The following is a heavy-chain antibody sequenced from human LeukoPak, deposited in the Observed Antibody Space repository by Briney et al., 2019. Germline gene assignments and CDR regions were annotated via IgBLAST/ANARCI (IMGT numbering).Heavy chain of an antibody. D-gene: IGHD3-22*01. V-gene: IGHV1-2*02. CDR2: INPNSGGT. Sequence: GASVKVSCKASGYTFTGYYMHWARQAPGQGLEWMGWINPNSGGTNYAQKFQGRATMTRDTSISTAYMELSRLRSDDTAVYYCARLNYYDSSGYYYWGQGTLVTVSS. J-gene: IGHJ4*02. CDR1: GYTFTGYY. CDR3: ARLNYYDSSGYYY.